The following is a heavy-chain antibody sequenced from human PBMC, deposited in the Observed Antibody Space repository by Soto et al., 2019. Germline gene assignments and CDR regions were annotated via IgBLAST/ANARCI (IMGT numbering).Heavy chain of an antibody. CDR2: TYYRSKWYN. V-gene: IGHV6-1*01. CDR3: ARAGTYVWGSYRPYYFDY. J-gene: IGHJ4*02. D-gene: IGHD3-16*02. CDR1: GDSVSSNSAA. Sequence: PSQTLSLTCAISGDSVSSNSAAWNWIRQSPSRGLEWLGRTYYRSKWYNDYAVSVKSRITINPDTSKNQFSLQLNSVTPEDTAVYYCARAGTYVWGSYRPYYFDYWGQGTLVTVSS.